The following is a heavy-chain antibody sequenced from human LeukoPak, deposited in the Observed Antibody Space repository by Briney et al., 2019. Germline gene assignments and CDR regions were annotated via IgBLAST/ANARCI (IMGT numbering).Heavy chain of an antibody. CDR1: GHTFNGYY. CDR3: ARSRMSDAFDI. D-gene: IGHD2-2*01. Sequence: ASVKVSCKASGHTFNGYYMHWVRQAPGQGLEWMGWINPNIGDRNYAQKFQGRVTMTRDTSISTAYMELSRLRSDDTALYYCARSRMSDAFDIWGQGTMVTVSS. CDR2: INPNIGDR. J-gene: IGHJ3*02. V-gene: IGHV1-2*02.